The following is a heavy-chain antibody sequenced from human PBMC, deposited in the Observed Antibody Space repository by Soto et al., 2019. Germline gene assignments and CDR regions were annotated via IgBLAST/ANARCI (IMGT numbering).Heavy chain of an antibody. CDR1: GGTFGNSA. D-gene: IGHD3-16*01. V-gene: IGHV1-69*12. Sequence: QVQLVQSGAEVKKPGSSVTVSCKASGGTFGNSAISWVRQAPGQGLEWMGGIIPIFRTPDYAQKFQGRVTIKADESTGTAYMDVTSQRSEDTAVYYCERDKDSLQLGGNYYFAIDGWGQGTTVTVSS. CDR3: ERDKDSLQLGGNYYFAIDG. J-gene: IGHJ6*02. CDR2: IIPIFRTP.